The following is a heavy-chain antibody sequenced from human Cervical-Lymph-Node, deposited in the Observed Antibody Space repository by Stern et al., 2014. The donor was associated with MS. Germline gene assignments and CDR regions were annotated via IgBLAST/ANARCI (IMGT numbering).Heavy chain of an antibody. CDR1: GFTFSSYG. Sequence: VQLLESGGGVVQPGRSLRLSCAASGFTFSSYGMHWVRQAPGKGLEWLAVISYDGSNKYYADSVKGRFTISRDNSKNTLYLQMNSLRAEDTAVYYCAKVFHPGVVVTANFDYWGQGTLVTVSS. J-gene: IGHJ4*02. V-gene: IGHV3-30*18. D-gene: IGHD2-21*02. CDR3: AKVFHPGVVVTANFDY. CDR2: ISYDGSNK.